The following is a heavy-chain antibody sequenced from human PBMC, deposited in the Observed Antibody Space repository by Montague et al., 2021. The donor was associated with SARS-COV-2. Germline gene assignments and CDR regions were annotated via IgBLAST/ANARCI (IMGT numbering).Heavy chain of an antibody. J-gene: IGHJ6*02. Sequence: TLSLTCTVSDGSIRSGSYYWSWIRQPAGKGLEWIGRIYSSGSTNYNPSLKSRVTMSVDTSKNQFSLKVSSVTAADTAVYYCARDYGDYSYYYGLDVWDQGTTVTVSS. CDR2: IYSSGST. V-gene: IGHV4-61*02. CDR3: ARDYGDYSYYYGLDV. D-gene: IGHD4-17*01. CDR1: DGSIRSGSYY.